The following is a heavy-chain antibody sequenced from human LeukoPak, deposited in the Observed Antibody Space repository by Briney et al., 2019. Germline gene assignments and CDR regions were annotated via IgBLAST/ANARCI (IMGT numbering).Heavy chain of an antibody. D-gene: IGHD6-13*01. J-gene: IGHJ3*02. CDR3: VRAAAAAEHRGPDDAFDI. CDR1: GFTFSDYY. Sequence: GGSLRLSCAASGFTFSDYYMRWIRQAPGKGLEWVSYISSSGSTIYYADSVKGRYTISRDDAKDSLYLQMNSLRAEDTAVYYCVRAAAAAEHRGPDDAFDIWGQGTMVTVSS. V-gene: IGHV3-11*01. CDR2: ISSSGSTI.